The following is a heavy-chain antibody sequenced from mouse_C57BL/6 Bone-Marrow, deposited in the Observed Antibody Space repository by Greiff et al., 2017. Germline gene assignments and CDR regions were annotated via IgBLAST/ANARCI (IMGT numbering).Heavy chain of an antibody. J-gene: IGHJ2*01. CDR2: IYPRDGST. V-gene: IGHV1-85*01. CDR1: GYTFTSYE. Sequence: QVQLQQSGPELVKPGASVTLSCKASGYTFTSYEINWVKQRPGQGLEWIGWIYPRDGSTTYNEKFKGKAILTVDTSSSTAYMELHSLTSEDSAVYFCARCYYGSSYSYYFDYWGQGTTLTVSS. CDR3: ARCYYGSSYSYYFDY. D-gene: IGHD1-1*01.